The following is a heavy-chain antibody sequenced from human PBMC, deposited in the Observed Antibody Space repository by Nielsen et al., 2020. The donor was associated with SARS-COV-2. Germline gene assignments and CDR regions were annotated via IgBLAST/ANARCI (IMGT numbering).Heavy chain of an antibody. CDR3: ARERVGGITIFGVVTRYGMDV. D-gene: IGHD3-3*01. Sequence: LRLSCTVSGGSISSGDYYWSWIRQPPGKGLAWFGYIYYSGSTYYNPSLKSRVTISVDTSKNQFSLKLRSVTAADTALYYCARERVGGITIFGVVTRYGMDVWGQGTTVTVSS. CDR2: IYYSGST. V-gene: IGHV4-30-4*01. J-gene: IGHJ6*02. CDR1: GGSISSGDYY.